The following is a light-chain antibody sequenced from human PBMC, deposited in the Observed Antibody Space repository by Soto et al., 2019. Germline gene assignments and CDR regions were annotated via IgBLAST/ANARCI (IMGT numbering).Light chain of an antibody. Sequence: QSALTQPASVSGSPGHSITISCTGTSSDVGSYNLVSWYQQHPGKAPKLIIYEDTKRPSGMSIRFSASKSGNTAYLAISGLRAEDEADYYCCASAGFSTVVFGGGTKVTVL. CDR2: EDT. CDR1: SSDVGSYNL. CDR3: CASAGFSTVV. J-gene: IGLJ2*01. V-gene: IGLV2-23*01.